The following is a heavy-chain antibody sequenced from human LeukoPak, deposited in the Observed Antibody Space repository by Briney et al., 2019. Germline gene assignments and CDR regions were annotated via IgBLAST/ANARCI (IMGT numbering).Heavy chain of an antibody. CDR1: GFIFSSYV. Sequence: VGALRLSRAASGFIFSSYVMHSVRQAPGKGLEWVAVISYDGRNKYYADSVKGRFTISRDNSKNTLYLQMNSLRAEDMAVYYCARDQISPDTVVVPAGMGMDVWGKGTTVTVSS. V-gene: IGHV3-30*04. CDR2: ISYDGRNK. D-gene: IGHD2-2*01. CDR3: ARDQISPDTVVVPAGMGMDV. J-gene: IGHJ6*04.